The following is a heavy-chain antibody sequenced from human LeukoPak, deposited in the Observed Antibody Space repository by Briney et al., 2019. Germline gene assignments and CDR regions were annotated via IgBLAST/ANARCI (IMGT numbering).Heavy chain of an antibody. V-gene: IGHV3-9*03. Sequence: GGSLRLSCAASGFTFDDYAMHWVRQAPGKGLEWVSGISWNSGSIGYADSVKGRFTISRDNAKNSLYLQMNSLRAEDMALYYCARGDDFWSGTLRFDPWGQGTLVTVSS. CDR1: GFTFDDYA. J-gene: IGHJ5*02. CDR2: ISWNSGSI. CDR3: ARGDDFWSGTLRFDP. D-gene: IGHD3-3*01.